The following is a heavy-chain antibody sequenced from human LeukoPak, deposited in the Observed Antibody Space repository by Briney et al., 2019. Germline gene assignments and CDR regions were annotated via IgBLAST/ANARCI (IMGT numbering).Heavy chain of an antibody. Sequence: SETLSLTCTVSGGSISSYYWSWIRQPPGKGLEWIGYIYYSGSTNYNPSHKSRVTISVDTSRNQFSLKLSSVTAADTAVYYCARGVYIAAAQYGYWGQGTLVTVSS. CDR2: IYYSGST. CDR3: ARGVYIAAAQYGY. V-gene: IGHV4-59*01. J-gene: IGHJ4*02. CDR1: GGSISSYY. D-gene: IGHD6-13*01.